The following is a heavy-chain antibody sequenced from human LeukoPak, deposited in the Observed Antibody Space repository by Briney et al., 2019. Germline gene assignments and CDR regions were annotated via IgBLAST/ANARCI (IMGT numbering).Heavy chain of an antibody. Sequence: SETLSLTCTVSGGSISSYYWSWIRQPAGKGLEWIGRIYTSGSTNYNPSLKSRVTMSVDTSRNQFSLRLSSVTAADTAVYYCARDLVTVTKGFDIWGQGTMVSVSS. CDR1: GGSISSYY. J-gene: IGHJ3*02. D-gene: IGHD4-17*01. CDR3: ARDLVTVTKGFDI. V-gene: IGHV4-4*07. CDR2: IYTSGST.